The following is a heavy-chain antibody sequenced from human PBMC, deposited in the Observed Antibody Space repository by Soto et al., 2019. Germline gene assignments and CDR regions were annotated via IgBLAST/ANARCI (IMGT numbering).Heavy chain of an antibody. CDR3: AREIEVVGSRSFDC. CDR2: INPRTGAT. V-gene: IGHV1-2*02. D-gene: IGHD6-19*01. Sequence: QVQLVQSGAAVEKPGASMKVSCKASGYTFTAYYIHWVRQAPGQGLELMGWINPRTGATETAKRFQGRVTLAWDTPISTAYMDLSRLTSDDTAVYFCAREIEVVGSRSFDCWGRGTLLTVSS. CDR1: GYTFTAYY. J-gene: IGHJ4*02.